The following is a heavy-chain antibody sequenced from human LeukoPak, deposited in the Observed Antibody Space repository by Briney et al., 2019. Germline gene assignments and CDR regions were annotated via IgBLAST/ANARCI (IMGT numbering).Heavy chain of an antibody. J-gene: IGHJ4*02. CDR1: GGSISSYY. CDR3: ARGDRRSGSYKY. CDR2: IYYSGSS. V-gene: IGHV4-59*01. Sequence: SETLSLTCTISGGSISSYYWSWIRQPPGKGLEWIGYIYYSGSSNYNPSLKSRLTISVDTSKNQFSLKLRSVTAADTAVYYCARGDRRSGSYKYWGQGTLVTVSS. D-gene: IGHD3-10*01.